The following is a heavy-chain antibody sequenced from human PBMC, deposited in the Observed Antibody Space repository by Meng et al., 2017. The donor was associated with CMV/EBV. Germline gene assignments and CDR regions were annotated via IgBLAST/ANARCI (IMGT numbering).Heavy chain of an antibody. V-gene: IGHV4-38-2*02. D-gene: IGHD1-26*01. Sequence: SETLSLTCTVSGYSISSGYYCGWSRQPPGKGVEWIGSIYHSGSTYYNPSLKSRVTISVDTSKNQFSLKLSSVTAADTAVYYCARDQEGARETYWGQGTLGTVS. CDR1: GYSISSGYY. J-gene: IGHJ4*02. CDR3: ARDQEGARETY. CDR2: IYHSGST.